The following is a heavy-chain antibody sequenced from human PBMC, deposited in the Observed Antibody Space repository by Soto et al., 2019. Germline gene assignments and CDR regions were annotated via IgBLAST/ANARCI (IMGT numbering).Heavy chain of an antibody. V-gene: IGHV3-30*18. J-gene: IGHJ3*01. Sequence: GGSLRLSCAASGFMFSSFGIHWVRQSPGKGLEWVAVISYDGTYQYYDDSVKGRFTISRDNFGNTVALQMNSLRPEDTAVYYCAKQHSGLVIGAFDVWGPGAVVTVSS. CDR3: AKQHSGLVIGAFDV. CDR2: ISYDGTYQ. D-gene: IGHD6-19*01. CDR1: GFMFSSFG.